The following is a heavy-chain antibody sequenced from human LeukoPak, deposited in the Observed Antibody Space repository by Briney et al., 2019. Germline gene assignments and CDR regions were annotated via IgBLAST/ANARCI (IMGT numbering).Heavy chain of an antibody. J-gene: IGHJ4*02. CDR2: ISAYNGNT. Sequence: ASVKVSCKASGYTFTSYGISWVRQAPGQGLEWMGWISAYNGNTNYAQKLQGRVTMTTDTSTSTAYMELRSLRSDDTAMYYCARVHVLLWFGEVYYFDYWGQGTLVTVSS. D-gene: IGHD3-10*01. CDR3: ARVHVLLWFGEVYYFDY. CDR1: GYTFTSYG. V-gene: IGHV1-18*01.